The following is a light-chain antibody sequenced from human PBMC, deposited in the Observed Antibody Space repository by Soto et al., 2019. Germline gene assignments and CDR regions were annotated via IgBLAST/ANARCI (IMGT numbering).Light chain of an antibody. Sequence: IQMTQSPSTLSASVGDRVTSTCRASQNVNSWLAWYQQKPGKAPKLLIYKASTLQSGVPSRFSGSGSGADFTLTISSLQPDDFGTYYCQQYTTYYSFGQGTKVDIK. J-gene: IGKJ2*03. CDR3: QQYTTYYS. V-gene: IGKV1-5*03. CDR2: KAS. CDR1: QNVNSW.